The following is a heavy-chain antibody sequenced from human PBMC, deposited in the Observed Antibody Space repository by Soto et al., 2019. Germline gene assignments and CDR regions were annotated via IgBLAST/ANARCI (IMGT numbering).Heavy chain of an antibody. CDR2: ISSSGST. Sequence: SETLSLTCTVSGDSIGGVGYWSWIRQFPGRGLEWIGCISSSGSTYYDPALNNRISLSLDTSQNQFSLKLLSVTAADTAIYYCARSGVTGIVIPSHWFDPWGQGTLVTVSS. V-gene: IGHV4-31*03. D-gene: IGHD2-21*02. CDR3: ARSGVTGIVIPSHWFDP. CDR1: GDSIGGVGY. J-gene: IGHJ5*02.